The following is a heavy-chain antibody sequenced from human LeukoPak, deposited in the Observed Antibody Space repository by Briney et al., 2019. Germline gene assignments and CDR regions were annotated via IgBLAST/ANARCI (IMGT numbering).Heavy chain of an antibody. J-gene: IGHJ3*02. CDR1: GFTFSIYA. V-gene: IGHV3-23*01. Sequence: GCLVQPGGSQRLSCAVSGFTFSIYAMSWVRQAPGKGLEWVSGIRGSGGSTYYADSVKGRFTSSRDNSKNTLYLQMNSLRAEDTAVYYCATSYYYGSGTRRAFDIWGQGTMVTVSS. CDR3: ATSYYYGSGTRRAFDI. D-gene: IGHD3-10*01. CDR2: IRGSGGST.